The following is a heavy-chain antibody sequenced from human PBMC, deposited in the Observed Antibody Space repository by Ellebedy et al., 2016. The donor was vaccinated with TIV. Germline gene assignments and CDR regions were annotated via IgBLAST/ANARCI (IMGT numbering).Heavy chain of an antibody. CDR3: ARDGVRPYFYNGMDV. Sequence: PGGSLRLSCAASGFTFSTYAMSWVRQVPGKGLEWVAVIWYDGSNTQYADSVKGRFTMSRDNSKNMVYLQMNSLRAEDTAVYYCARDGVRPYFYNGMDVWGQGTTVSVSS. CDR2: IWYDGSNT. J-gene: IGHJ6*02. D-gene: IGHD2/OR15-2a*01. V-gene: IGHV3-33*08. CDR1: GFTFSTYA.